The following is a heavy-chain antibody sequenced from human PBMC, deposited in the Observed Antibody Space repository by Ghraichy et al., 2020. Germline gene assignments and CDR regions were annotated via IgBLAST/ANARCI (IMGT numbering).Heavy chain of an antibody. D-gene: IGHD3-3*01. CDR2: ISRSSSTI. CDR1: GFTFSSYS. CDR3: VRGRLEWLLYGVVGSIDY. Sequence: GGSLRLSCVASGFTFSSYSMNWVRQAPGKGLEWVSYISRSSSTIYYADSVKGRFTNSRDKAKNSLYLQMNSLRAEDTAVYYCVRGRLEWLLYGVVGSIDYWGQGTLVTVSS. J-gene: IGHJ4*02. V-gene: IGHV3-48*01.